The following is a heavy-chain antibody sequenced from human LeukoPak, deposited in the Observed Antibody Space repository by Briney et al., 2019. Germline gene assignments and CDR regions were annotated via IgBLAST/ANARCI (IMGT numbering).Heavy chain of an antibody. CDR2: IYSGGRT. D-gene: IGHD6-6*01. Sequence: GGSLRLSCAASGFIVSSNYMSWVRQAPGKGLEWVSVIYSGGRTYYADSVKGRFTISRDNSKNTLYLQMSSLRAEDTAVYYCARAVGAARSGFQDYWGQGTLVTVSS. J-gene: IGHJ4*02. CDR1: GFIVSSNY. V-gene: IGHV3-53*05. CDR3: ARAVGAARSGFQDY.